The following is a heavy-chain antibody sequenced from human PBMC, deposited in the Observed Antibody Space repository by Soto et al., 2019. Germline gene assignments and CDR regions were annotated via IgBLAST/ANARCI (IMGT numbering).Heavy chain of an antibody. Sequence: EVHLLESGGGLVQPGGSLRLSCAASGFTFANYAMNWVRQAPGKGLEWVSAISTSGSSTYHADSVKGRFTISRDNSKSTLYLQMNSLRAEDTAAYYCARDLPPFCSNGICFADYWGQGTLVTVSS. CDR3: ARDLPPFCSNGICFADY. CDR1: GFTFANYA. J-gene: IGHJ4*02. CDR2: ISTSGSST. V-gene: IGHV3-23*01. D-gene: IGHD2-8*01.